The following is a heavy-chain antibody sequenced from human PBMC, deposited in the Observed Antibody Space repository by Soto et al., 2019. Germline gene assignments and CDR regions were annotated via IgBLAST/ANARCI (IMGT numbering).Heavy chain of an antibody. V-gene: IGHV4-39*01. D-gene: IGHD3-10*01. CDR2: VHYSGSA. J-gene: IGHJ4*02. CDR1: GGSISTSSYF. Sequence: QLQLQESGPGLVKPSETLSLTCSVSGGSISTSSYFWGWIRQPPGKGLEWVGAVHYSGSANYRSSLQSPVTVSVDTSQNQFSLRLRSVTAAATDVYYCARHRWGSGSYSGLLDFWGQGALVTVSS. CDR3: ARHRWGSGSYSGLLDF.